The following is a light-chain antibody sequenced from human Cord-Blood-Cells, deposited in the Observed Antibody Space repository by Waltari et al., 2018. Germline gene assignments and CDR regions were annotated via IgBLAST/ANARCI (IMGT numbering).Light chain of an antibody. J-gene: IGLJ1*01. V-gene: IGLV2-11*01. CDR3: CSYAGSYV. Sequence: QSALTQPRSVSWSPEQSVTISCTGTSSDFCGYNYVSWYQQHPGKAPKLMIYDVSKRPSGVPDRFSGSKSGNTASLTISGLQAEDEADSYCCSYAGSYVFGTGTKVTVL. CDR1: SSDFCGYNY. CDR2: DVS.